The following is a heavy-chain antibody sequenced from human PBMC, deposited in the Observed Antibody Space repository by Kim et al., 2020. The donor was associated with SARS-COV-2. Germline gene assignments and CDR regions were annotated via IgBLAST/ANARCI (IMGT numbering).Heavy chain of an antibody. V-gene: IGHV1-69*13. J-gene: IGHJ6*02. CDR2: IIPIFGTA. CDR3: ARDGTVTRRNYYYYYGMDV. CDR1: GGTFSSYA. D-gene: IGHD4-17*01. Sequence: SVKVSCKASGGTFSSYAISWVRQAPGQGLEWMGGIIPIFGTANYAQKFQGRVTITADESTSTAYMELSSLRSEDTAVYYCARDGTVTRRNYYYYYGMDVWGQGTTVTVSS.